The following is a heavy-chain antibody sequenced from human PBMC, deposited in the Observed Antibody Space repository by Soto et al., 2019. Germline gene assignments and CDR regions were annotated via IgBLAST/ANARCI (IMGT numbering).Heavy chain of an antibody. J-gene: IGHJ4*02. V-gene: IGHV3-23*01. CDR2: ISGSGGST. Sequence: EVQLLESGGGLVQPGGSLTLSCAASGFTFSSYAMSWVRQAPGKGLEWVSAISGSGGSTYYADSVKGRFTISRDNSKNTLYLQTNSLRAEDTAVYYCAKEADSGSYRAQTYFDYWGQGTLVTVSS. CDR3: AKEADSGSYRAQTYFDY. CDR1: GFTFSSYA. D-gene: IGHD1-26*01.